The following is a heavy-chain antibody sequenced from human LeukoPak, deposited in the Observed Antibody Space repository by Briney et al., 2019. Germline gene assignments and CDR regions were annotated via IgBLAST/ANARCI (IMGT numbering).Heavy chain of an antibody. V-gene: IGHV4-4*02. CDR1: GFTFSSYSM. D-gene: IGHD5-18*01. J-gene: IGHJ4*02. Sequence: GSLRLSCAASGFTFSSYSMNWVRQAPGKGLEWIGEIYHSGSTNYNPSLKSRVTISVDKSKNQFSLKLSSVTAADTAVYYCARTPSFSYSSHPTWGQGTLVTVSS. CDR3: ARTPSFSYSSHPT. CDR2: IYHSGST.